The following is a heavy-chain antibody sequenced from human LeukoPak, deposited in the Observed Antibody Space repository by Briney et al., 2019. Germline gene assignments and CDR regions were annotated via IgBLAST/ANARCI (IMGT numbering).Heavy chain of an antibody. J-gene: IGHJ2*01. CDR3: ARVGNSSGWYLLGWYFDL. V-gene: IGHV4-4*07. CDR1: GGSISSHY. Sequence: SETLSLTCTVSGGSISSHYWSWIRQPAGKGLEWIGRIYTSGSTNYNPSLKSRVTMSVDTSKNQFSLRLSSVTAADTAVYYCARVGNSSGWYLLGWYFDLWGRGTLVTVSS. CDR2: IYTSGST. D-gene: IGHD6-19*01.